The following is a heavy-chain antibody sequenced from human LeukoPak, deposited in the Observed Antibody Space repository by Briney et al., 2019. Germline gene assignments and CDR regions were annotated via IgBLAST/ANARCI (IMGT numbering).Heavy chain of an antibody. CDR3: ARGDGYNYGY. CDR2: ISAYNGNT. Sequence: ASVKVSCKASGYTFTSYGISSVRQAPGQGLEWMGWISAYNGNTNYAQKLQGRVTMTRYTSISTAYMELSRLRSDDTAVYYCARGDGYNYGYWGQGTLVTVSS. CDR1: GYTFTSYG. J-gene: IGHJ4*02. V-gene: IGHV1-18*01. D-gene: IGHD5-24*01.